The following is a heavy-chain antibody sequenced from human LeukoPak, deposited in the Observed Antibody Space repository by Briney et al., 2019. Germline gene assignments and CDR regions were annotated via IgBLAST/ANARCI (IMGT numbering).Heavy chain of an antibody. CDR2: VRSHGGST. CDR1: GFTFSRYA. CDR3: AKDGQVNQPERLFTD. D-gene: IGHD1-14*01. Sequence: GGSLTLSCSASGFTFSRYAMHWVRLAPGRGLEYVSAVRSHGGSTSYADSVKGRFTISRDNSKNTLYLQMNSLRGEDTAVYYCAKDGQVNQPERLFTDWGQGTLVIVSS. J-gene: IGHJ4*02. V-gene: IGHV3-64*04.